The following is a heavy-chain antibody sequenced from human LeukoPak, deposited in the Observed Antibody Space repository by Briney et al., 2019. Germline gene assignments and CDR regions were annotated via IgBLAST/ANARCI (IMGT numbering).Heavy chain of an antibody. J-gene: IGHJ4*02. CDR2: MNHSVSA. CDR3: ARGRATMVRGDFDF. D-gene: IGHD3-10*01. Sequence: SETLSLTCAVYSGSFSGYYWIWIRQPPGKGREGIGEMNHSVSANYNTSLKSQVTISVVTSKSEIAMNLSSVTAADTAVYDCARGRATMVRGDFDFWGQGTLVTVSS. CDR1: SGSFSGYY. V-gene: IGHV4-34*01.